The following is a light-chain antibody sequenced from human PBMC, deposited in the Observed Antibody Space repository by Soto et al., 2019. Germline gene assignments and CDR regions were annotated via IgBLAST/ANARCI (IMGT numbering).Light chain of an antibody. V-gene: IGKV3-11*01. CDR1: QSVSNY. Sequence: DIVLTQSPATLSLSPGERATLSCRASQSVSNYLAWYQQKPGQAHRLLIYDASNRATGIPARFSGSGSGTDFTLTISSLEPEDFAVYYCQQRSNWPSFGPGTKVDIK. J-gene: IGKJ3*01. CDR2: DAS. CDR3: QQRSNWPS.